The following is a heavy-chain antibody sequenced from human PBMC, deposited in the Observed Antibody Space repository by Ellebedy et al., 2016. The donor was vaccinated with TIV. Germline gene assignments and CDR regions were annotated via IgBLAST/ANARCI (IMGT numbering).Heavy chain of an antibody. J-gene: IGHJ4*02. D-gene: IGHD3-10*01. CDR3: ARKGTMVTQVDY. CDR1: GYSFSNYW. V-gene: IGHV5-51*01. Sequence: GGSLRLSXKGSGYSFSNYWIVWVRQMPGKGLEWMGIIYPGDSDTRYSPSFQGQVTISADKSISTAYLQWSSLKASDTAMYYCARKGTMVTQVDYWGQGTLVTVSS. CDR2: IYPGDSDT.